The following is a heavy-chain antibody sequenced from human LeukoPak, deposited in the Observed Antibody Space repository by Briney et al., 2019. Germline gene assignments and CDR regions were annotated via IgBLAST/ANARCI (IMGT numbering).Heavy chain of an antibody. D-gene: IGHD3-10*01. V-gene: IGHV3-48*03. CDR1: GFTFSSYE. J-gene: IGHJ4*02. CDR2: VSSSGTII. Sequence: GGSLRLSCAASGFTFSSYEMNWVRQAPGKGLEWVSHVSSSGTIIYYADSVKGRFTISRDKAKNSLFLQMNSLRAEGTAVYYCARSPSDSGTIVFDSWGQGTLVTVSS. CDR3: ARSPSDSGTIVFDS.